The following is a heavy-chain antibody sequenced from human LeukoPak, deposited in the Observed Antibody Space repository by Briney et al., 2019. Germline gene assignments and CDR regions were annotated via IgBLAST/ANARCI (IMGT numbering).Heavy chain of an antibody. V-gene: IGHV4-4*07. CDR2: IYTSGST. J-gene: IGHJ4*02. D-gene: IGHD6-13*01. CDR3: AKDLSIAAAGTSNSFDY. Sequence: PSETLSLTCTVSGGSISSYYWSWIRQPAGKGLESIGRIYTSGSTNYNPSLKSRVTMSVDTSKNQFSLKLSSVTAADTAVYYCAKDLSIAAAGTSNSFDYWGQGTLVTVSS. CDR1: GGSISSYY.